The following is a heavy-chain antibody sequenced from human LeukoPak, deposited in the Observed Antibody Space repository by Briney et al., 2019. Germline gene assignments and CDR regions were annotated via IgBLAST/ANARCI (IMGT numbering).Heavy chain of an antibody. Sequence: SETLSLTCAVYGGSFSGYYWSWIRQPPGKGLEWIGEINHSGSTNYNPSLKSRVTISVDTSKNQFSLKLSSVTAADTAVYYCARVRSYDILTGYYNVLTRPYYFDYWGQGTLVTVSS. CDR1: GGSFSGYY. CDR2: INHSGST. V-gene: IGHV4-34*01. CDR3: ARVRSYDILTGYYNVLTRPYYFDY. D-gene: IGHD3-9*01. J-gene: IGHJ4*02.